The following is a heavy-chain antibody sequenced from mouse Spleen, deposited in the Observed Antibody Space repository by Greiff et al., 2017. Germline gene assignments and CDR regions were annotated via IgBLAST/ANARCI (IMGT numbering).Heavy chain of an antibody. CDR2: IYPGDGDT. V-gene: IGHV1-82*01. CDR1: GYAFSSSW. J-gene: IGHJ3*01. D-gene: IGHD1-1*01. CDR3: ALLRSY. Sequence: QVQLQQSGPELVKPGASVKISCKASGYAFSSSWMNWVKQRPGKGLEWIGRIYPGDGDTNYNGKFKGKATLTADKSSSTAYMQLSSLTSEDSAVYFCALLRSYWGQGTLVTVSA.